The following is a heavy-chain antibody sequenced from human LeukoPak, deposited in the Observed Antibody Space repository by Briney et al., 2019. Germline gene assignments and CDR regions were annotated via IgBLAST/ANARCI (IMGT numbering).Heavy chain of an antibody. CDR1: GGSISSGSYY. V-gene: IGHV4-61*01. J-gene: IGHJ2*01. CDR3: ARYTYYSGSYDWYFDL. D-gene: IGHD1-26*01. Sequence: SQTLSLTCTVSGGSISSGSYYWSWIRQPPGKGLEWIGYIYYSGSTNYNPSRKSRVTISVDTSNNQFSLKLSSVTAADTAVYYCARYTYYSGSYDWYFDLWGRGTLVTVSS. CDR2: IYYSGST.